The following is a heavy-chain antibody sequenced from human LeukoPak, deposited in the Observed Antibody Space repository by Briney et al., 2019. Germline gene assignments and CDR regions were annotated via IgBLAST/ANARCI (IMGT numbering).Heavy chain of an antibody. CDR3: ARREENYFDY. D-gene: IGHD1-26*01. CDR1: GFTFSSYG. J-gene: IGHJ4*02. Sequence: GGSLRLSCAASGFTFSSYGMHWVRQAPGKGLEWVAVIRYDGSNTYYADSVKGRFTISRDNAKNSLYLQMNSLRAEDTAVYYCARREENYFDYWGQGTLVTVSS. CDR2: IRYDGSNT. V-gene: IGHV3-33*03.